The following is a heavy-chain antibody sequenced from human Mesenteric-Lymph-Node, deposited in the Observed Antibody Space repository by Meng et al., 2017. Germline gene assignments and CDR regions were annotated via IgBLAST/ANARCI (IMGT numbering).Heavy chain of an antibody. CDR2: INSDGSST. CDR3: ARDRGNSPFDY. J-gene: IGHJ4*02. V-gene: IGHV3-74*01. Sequence: GESLKISCAASGFTFSSYWMHWVRQAPGKGLVWVSRINSDGSSTSYADSVKGRFTISRDNAKNTLYLQMNSLRAEDTAVYYCARDRGNSPFDYWGQGTLVTVSS. D-gene: IGHD1-7*01. CDR1: GFTFSSYW.